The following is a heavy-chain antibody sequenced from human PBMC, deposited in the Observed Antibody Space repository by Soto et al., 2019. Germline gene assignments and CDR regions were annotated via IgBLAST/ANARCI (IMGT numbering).Heavy chain of an antibody. Sequence: PGGSLRLSCSASGFTFSSYAMHWVRQAPGKGLEYVSAISSNGGSTYYADSVKGRFTISRDNSKNTLYLQMSSLRAEDTAVYYCVNHGYSSSWFRDHYFDYWGQGTLVTVSS. CDR2: ISSNGGST. J-gene: IGHJ4*02. D-gene: IGHD6-13*01. V-gene: IGHV3-64D*06. CDR1: GFTFSSYA. CDR3: VNHGYSSSWFRDHYFDY.